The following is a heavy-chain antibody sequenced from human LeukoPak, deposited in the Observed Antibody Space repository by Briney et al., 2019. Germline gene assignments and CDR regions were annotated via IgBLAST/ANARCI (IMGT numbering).Heavy chain of an antibody. CDR3: ARDGDVYKSGWYRGGFDY. CDR1: GGSISSYY. D-gene: IGHD6-19*01. Sequence: SETLSLTCTVSGGSISSYYWSWIRQPPGKGLEWIGEIYHGVTTNYNPSLKSRVTISLDKSTNQFSLTLTSVTAADTAFYYCARDGDVYKSGWYRGGFDYWGQGILVTVSS. J-gene: IGHJ4*02. CDR2: IYHGVTT. V-gene: IGHV4-59*12.